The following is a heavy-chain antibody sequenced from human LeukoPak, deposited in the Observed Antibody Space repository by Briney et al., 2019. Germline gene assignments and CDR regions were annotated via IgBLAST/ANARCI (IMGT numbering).Heavy chain of an antibody. CDR1: GYTFTSNY. V-gene: IGHV1-46*01. J-gene: IGHJ4*02. CDR3: ARDQEGFDY. Sequence: EASVKVSCKASGYTFTSNYIHWVRQAPGQGLEWMGMIYPRDGSTSYAQKFQGRVTVTRDTSTSTVHMELSGLRSEDTAVSYCARDQEGFDYWGQGTLVTVSS. CDR2: IYPRDGST.